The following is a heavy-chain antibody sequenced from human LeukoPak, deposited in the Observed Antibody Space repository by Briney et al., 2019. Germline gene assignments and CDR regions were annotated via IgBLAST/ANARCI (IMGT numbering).Heavy chain of an antibody. CDR1: GFTFRSYS. CDR3: ARELGYSSGYSDY. J-gene: IGHJ4*02. V-gene: IGHV3-21*01. Sequence: GGSLRLSXAASGFTFRSYSMNWVRQAPGKGLEWVSSISSSSSYIYYADSVKGRFTISRDNAKNSLYLQMNSLRAEDTAVYYCARELGYSSGYSDYWGQGTLVTVSS. D-gene: IGHD3-22*01. CDR2: ISSSSSYI.